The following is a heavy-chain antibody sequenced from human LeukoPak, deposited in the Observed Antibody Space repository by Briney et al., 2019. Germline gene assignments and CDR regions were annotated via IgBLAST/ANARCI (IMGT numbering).Heavy chain of an antibody. CDR2: IYYGVGK. J-gene: IGHJ5*02. V-gene: IGHV4-59*11. CDR3: GKGMFQRGHFDT. D-gene: IGHD3-10*02. CDR1: GVSISSQY. Sequence: SETLSLTCAVSGVSISSQYWSWIRQSPGRGLEWIGYIYYGVGKNYNPSLKSRITITADTSNNQFSMHLTSVTAAAAAVYFCGKGMFQRGHFDTWGQGILVTVSS.